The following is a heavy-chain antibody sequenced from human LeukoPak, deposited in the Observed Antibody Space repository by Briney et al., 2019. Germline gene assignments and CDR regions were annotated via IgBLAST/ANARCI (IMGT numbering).Heavy chain of an antibody. Sequence: GGSLRLSCAASGFTFSSYAMHWVRQAPGKGLEWVSGISPSGDITYYADSVKGRFTISRDNAKNSLYLQMNSLRAEDTAVYYCARESIAVAGTDYWGQGTLVTVSS. J-gene: IGHJ4*02. CDR2: ISPSGDIT. CDR1: GFTFSSYA. D-gene: IGHD6-19*01. CDR3: ARESIAVAGTDY. V-gene: IGHV3-21*01.